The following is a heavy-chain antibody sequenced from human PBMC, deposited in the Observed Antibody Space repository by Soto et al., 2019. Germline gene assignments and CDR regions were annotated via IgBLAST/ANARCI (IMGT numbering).Heavy chain of an antibody. J-gene: IGHJ5*02. CDR1: GGSISSYY. CDR3: ARLLYGSGSWFDP. Sequence: SETLSLTCTVSGGSISSYYWSWIRQPPGKGLEWIGYIYYSGSTNYNPSLKSRVTISVDTSKNQFSLKLSFVTAADTAVYYCARLLYGSGSWFDPWGQGTLVTVSS. CDR2: IYYSGST. V-gene: IGHV4-59*08. D-gene: IGHD3-10*01.